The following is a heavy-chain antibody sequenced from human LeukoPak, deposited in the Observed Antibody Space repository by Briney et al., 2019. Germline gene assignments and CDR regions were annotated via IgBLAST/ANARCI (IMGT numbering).Heavy chain of an antibody. CDR1: GFTFSSYA. J-gene: IGHJ4*02. D-gene: IGHD6-19*01. V-gene: IGHV3-30-3*01. CDR3: ASLNIAVAGTFDY. CDR2: ISYDGSNK. Sequence: GRSLRLSCAASGFTFSSYAMHWVRQAPGKGLEWVAVISYDGSNKYYADSVKGRFTISRDNSKNTLYLQMNSLRAEDTAVYYCASLNIAVAGTFDYWGQGTLVTASS.